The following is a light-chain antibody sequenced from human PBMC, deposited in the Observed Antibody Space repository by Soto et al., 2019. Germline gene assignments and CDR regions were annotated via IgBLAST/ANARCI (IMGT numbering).Light chain of an antibody. V-gene: IGLV2-14*01. CDR1: SSDVGGYNY. J-gene: IGLJ1*01. CDR2: DVS. CDR3: SSYTSSSTLDSYV. Sequence: SVLPQPASLSGSPGQSITISCTGTSSDVGGYNYVSWYQQHPGKAPKLMIYDVSNRPSGVSNRFSGSKSGNTASLTISGLQAEDEADYYCSSYTSSSTLDSYVFGTGTKVTVL.